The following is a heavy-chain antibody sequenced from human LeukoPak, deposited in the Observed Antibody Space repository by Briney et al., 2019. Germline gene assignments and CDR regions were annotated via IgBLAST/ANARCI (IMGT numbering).Heavy chain of an antibody. V-gene: IGHV1-3*03. D-gene: IGHD3-22*01. Sequence: ASVKVSCKASSYTFTNYAFTWVRQAPGQGLEWMGWVNADNSNTKYSQEFQGRVTITRDTSASTAYMDLNSLRSEDMAVYYCAVGDYYYDTRFDYWGQGTLVTVSS. CDR1: SYTFTNYA. CDR2: VNADNSNT. CDR3: AVGDYYYDTRFDY. J-gene: IGHJ4*02.